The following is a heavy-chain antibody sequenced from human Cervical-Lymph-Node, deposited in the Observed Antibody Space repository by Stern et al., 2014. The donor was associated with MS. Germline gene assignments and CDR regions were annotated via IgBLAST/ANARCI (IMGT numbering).Heavy chain of an antibody. CDR1: GYTFTNYD. CDR3: ARSDYGDFDY. J-gene: IGHJ4*02. V-gene: IGHV1-8*01. CDR2: VNPNSGNT. D-gene: IGHD4-17*01. Sequence: VQLVQSGAEVKKPGASVKVSCKASGYTFTNYDINWVRQTTGQGLEWMGWVNPNSGNTAYAQKFQGRVTMTRDTSITTAYMELSILRSEDRAVYFCARSDYGDFDYWGQGTLVTVSS.